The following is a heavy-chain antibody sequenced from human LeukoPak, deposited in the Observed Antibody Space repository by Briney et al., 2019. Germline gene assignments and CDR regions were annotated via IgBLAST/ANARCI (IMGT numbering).Heavy chain of an antibody. V-gene: IGHV4-59*05. J-gene: IGHJ4*02. CDR3: ARHYYETRGYPPAL. Sequence: SETLSLTCTVSGGSISSYYWSWIRQPAGKGLEWIGSIYYSGSTYHNPSLRSRVTIFVDTSKNQFSLKLSSVTAADTAVYFCARHYYETRGYPPALWGQGTLVTVSS. CDR2: IYYSGST. CDR1: GGSISSYY. D-gene: IGHD3-22*01.